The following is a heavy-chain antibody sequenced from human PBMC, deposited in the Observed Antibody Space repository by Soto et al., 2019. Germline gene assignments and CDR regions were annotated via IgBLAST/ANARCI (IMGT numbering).Heavy chain of an antibody. CDR2: INPSGGST. Sequence: QVQLVQSGAEVKKPGASVKVSCKASGYTFTSYYMHWVRQAPGQGLEWMGIINPSGGSTSYAQKCQGRVTMTRETSRSTVYMEPSSMRSEDTAVYYCARFSGIRGKAMDVWGQGTTVTVSS. CDR1: GYTFTSYY. J-gene: IGHJ6*02. D-gene: IGHD3-10*01. CDR3: ARFSGIRGKAMDV. V-gene: IGHV1-46*01.